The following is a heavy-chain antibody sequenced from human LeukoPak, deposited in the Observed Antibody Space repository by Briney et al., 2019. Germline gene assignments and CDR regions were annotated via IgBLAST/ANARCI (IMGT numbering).Heavy chain of an antibody. Sequence: GGSLRLSCAASGFTFSSYSMNWVRQAPGKGLEWVSSISSSSYIYYADSVKGRFTISRDNAKNSLYLQMNSLRAEDTAVYYCAIDAASGYDRFDYWGQGTQVTVSS. CDR2: ISSSSYI. J-gene: IGHJ4*02. D-gene: IGHD2-2*01. CDR3: AIDAASGYDRFDY. CDR1: GFTFSSYS. V-gene: IGHV3-21*01.